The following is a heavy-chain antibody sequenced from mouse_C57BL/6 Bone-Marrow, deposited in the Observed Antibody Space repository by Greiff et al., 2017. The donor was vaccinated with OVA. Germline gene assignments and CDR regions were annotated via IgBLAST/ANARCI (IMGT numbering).Heavy chain of an antibody. Sequence: DVQLQESGGGLVKPGGSLKLSCAASGFTFSSYAMSWVRQTPEKRLEWVATISDGGSYTYYPDNVQGRFTISRDNAKNNLYLQMSHLKSEDTAMYYCARDRSRTSQLAWAYWGQGTLVTVSA. CDR1: GFTFSSYA. J-gene: IGHJ3*01. D-gene: IGHD1-1*01. CDR3: ARDRSRTSQLAWAY. V-gene: IGHV5-4*01. CDR2: ISDGGSYT.